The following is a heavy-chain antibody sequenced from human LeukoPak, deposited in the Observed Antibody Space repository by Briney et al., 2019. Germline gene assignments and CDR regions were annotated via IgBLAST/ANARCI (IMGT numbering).Heavy chain of an antibody. CDR3: ASERRYSSGRWDYYFDY. Sequence: PSETLSLTCAVYGGSFSGYYWSWIRQPPGKGLEWIGEINHSGGTNYNLSLKSRVTISVDTPKNQFSLRLSSVTAADTAVYYCASERRYSSGRWDYYFDYWGQGTLVTVSS. CDR1: GGSFSGYY. J-gene: IGHJ4*02. V-gene: IGHV4-34*01. CDR2: INHSGGT. D-gene: IGHD6-19*01.